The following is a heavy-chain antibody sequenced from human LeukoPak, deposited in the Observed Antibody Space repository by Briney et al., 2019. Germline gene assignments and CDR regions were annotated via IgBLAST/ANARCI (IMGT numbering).Heavy chain of an antibody. J-gene: IGHJ4*02. CDR3: ARRYYDFWSGYTDY. Sequence: GASVKASCKASGYTFTGYYMHWVRQAPGQGLEWMGWINPNSGGTNYAQKFQGRVTMTRDASISTAYMELSRLRSDDTAVYYCARRYYDFWSGYTDYWGQGTLVTVSS. CDR2: INPNSGGT. V-gene: IGHV1-2*02. CDR1: GYTFTGYY. D-gene: IGHD3-3*01.